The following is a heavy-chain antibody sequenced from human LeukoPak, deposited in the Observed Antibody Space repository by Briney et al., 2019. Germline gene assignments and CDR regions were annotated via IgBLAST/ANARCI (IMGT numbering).Heavy chain of an antibody. CDR3: AREVIAATVTDAFDI. CDR2: IYHSGNT. V-gene: IGHV4-31*03. CDR1: GGSITSDNYF. Sequence: PSETLSLTCTVSGGSITSDNYFWRWIRHLPGKGLEWIGYIYHSGNTYYNPSLKSRVIMSVDASENQFSLKLSSVTAADTAVYYCAREVIAATVTDAFDIWGPGTLVTVSS. D-gene: IGHD6-13*01. J-gene: IGHJ3*02.